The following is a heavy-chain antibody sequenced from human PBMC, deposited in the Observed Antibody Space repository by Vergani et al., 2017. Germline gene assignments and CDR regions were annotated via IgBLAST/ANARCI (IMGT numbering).Heavy chain of an antibody. CDR2: ISGSGGST. V-gene: IGHV3-23*01. J-gene: IGHJ6*03. D-gene: IGHD1-14*01. Sequence: EVQLLESGGGLVQPGGSLRLSCAASGFTFSSYAMSWVRQAPGKGLEWVSAISGSGGSTYYADSVKGRFTISRDNSKNTLYLQMNSLRAEDTALYYCAKDRENHYYYYYMDVWGKGTTVTVSS. CDR3: AKDRENHYYYYYMDV. CDR1: GFTFSSYA.